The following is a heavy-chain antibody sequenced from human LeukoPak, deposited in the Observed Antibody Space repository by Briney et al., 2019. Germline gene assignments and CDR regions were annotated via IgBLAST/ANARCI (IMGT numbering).Heavy chain of an antibody. CDR3: AKGAGYSSNWNFDY. Sequence: GGSLRLSCAASGFTFSSYAMSWVRQAPGKGLEWVSAISGSGGSTYYADSVKGRFTISRDNSKNTLYLQMNSLRLEDTAGYYCAKGAGYSSNWNFDYWGQGTLVTVSS. CDR1: GFTFSSYA. V-gene: IGHV3-23*01. J-gene: IGHJ4*02. CDR2: ISGSGGST. D-gene: IGHD6-13*01.